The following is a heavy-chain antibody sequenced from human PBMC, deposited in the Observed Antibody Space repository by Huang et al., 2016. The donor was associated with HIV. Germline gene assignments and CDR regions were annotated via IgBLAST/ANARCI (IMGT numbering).Heavy chain of an antibody. CDR2: NKSAKDGGRA. D-gene: IGHD6-13*01. CDR1: GLIFIEAW. J-gene: IGHJ4*02. V-gene: IGHV3-15*02. CDR3: STDLDGGIGSLLSDSFDY. Sequence: DVQLVESGGALVEPGGSLRLSCATSGLIFIEAWLKWGRQRRVKGLGGVGRNKSAKDGGRADYGVRLKGRFSMSRDDAKATVYLQLDRLRTEDTAKYFCSTDLDGGIGSLLSDSFDYWGRGTQVTVSS.